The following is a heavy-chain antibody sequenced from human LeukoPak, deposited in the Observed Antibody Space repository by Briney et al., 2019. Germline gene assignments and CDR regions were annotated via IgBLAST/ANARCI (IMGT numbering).Heavy chain of an antibody. V-gene: IGHV4-38-2*02. Sequence: SETLSLTCTVSGYSVSSGYYWGWIRQPPGKGLEWIGSMYHSGDTYSNPSLKSRVTISVDTSKNQLSLRLSSVTAADTAVCYCARSKAHLSTSWYGNWFDPWGQGTLVTVSS. D-gene: IGHD2-2*01. J-gene: IGHJ5*02. CDR2: MYHSGDT. CDR3: ARSKAHLSTSWYGNWFDP. CDR1: GYSVSSGYY.